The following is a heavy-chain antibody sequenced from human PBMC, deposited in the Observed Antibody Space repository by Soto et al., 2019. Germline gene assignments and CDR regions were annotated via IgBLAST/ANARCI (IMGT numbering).Heavy chain of an antibody. CDR3: ARELVSSSWLPVDYYYYGMDV. CDR2: ISAYNGNT. D-gene: IGHD6-13*01. Sequence: ASVKVSCKASGYTFTSYGSSWVRQAPGQGLEWMGWISAYNGNTNYAQKLQGRVTMTTDTSTSTAYMELRSLRSDDAAVYYCARELVSSSWLPVDYYYYGMDVWGQGTTVTVSS. J-gene: IGHJ6*02. CDR1: GYTFTSYG. V-gene: IGHV1-18*01.